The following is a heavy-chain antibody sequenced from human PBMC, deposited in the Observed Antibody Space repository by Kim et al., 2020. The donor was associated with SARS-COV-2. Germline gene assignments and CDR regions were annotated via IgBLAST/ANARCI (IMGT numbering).Heavy chain of an antibody. CDR3: ARGGGVPTTRPDY. CDR2: INTDNSKT. CDR1: GYTFTSYG. J-gene: IGHJ4*01. D-gene: IGHD2-15*01. Sequence: ASVKVSCKASGYTFTSYGIHWLRQAPGQRLEWMGWINTDNSKTTYSQRLQGRVTITWATSASTAYMELSSLTSEDTAVYYCARGGGVPTTRPDYSGHGTL. V-gene: IGHV1-3*04.